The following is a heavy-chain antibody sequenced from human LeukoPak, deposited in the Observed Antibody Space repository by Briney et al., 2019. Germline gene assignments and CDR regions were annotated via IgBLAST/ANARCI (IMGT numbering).Heavy chain of an antibody. V-gene: IGHV5-51*01. CDR3: ARHLTREGRSSGWYKRTGYYYGMDV. CDR2: IYPGDSDT. D-gene: IGHD6-19*01. J-gene: IGHJ6*02. CDR1: GYSFTSYW. Sequence: GESLKISCKGSGYSFTSYWIGWVRQMPGKGLEWMGIIYPGDSDTRYSPSFQGQVTISADKSISTAYLQWSSLKASDTAMYYCARHLTREGRSSGWYKRTGYYYGMDVWGQGTTVTVSS.